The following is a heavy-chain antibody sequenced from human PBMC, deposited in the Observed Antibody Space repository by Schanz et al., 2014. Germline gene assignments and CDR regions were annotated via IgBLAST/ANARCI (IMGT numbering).Heavy chain of an antibody. D-gene: IGHD3-22*01. J-gene: IGHJ4*02. CDR2: ISGRDGST. V-gene: IGHV3-23*01. CDR1: GFSFSSYA. CDR3: ARVDSSGYFFDN. Sequence: EVQLLESGGGLVEPGGSLRLSCAASGFSFSSYAMTWVRQAPGMGLEWVSAISGRDGSTYYADSVRGRFTMSRDNSKNTVHLQMSSLRVEDTAVYYCARVDSSGYFFDNWGQGTRVTVSS.